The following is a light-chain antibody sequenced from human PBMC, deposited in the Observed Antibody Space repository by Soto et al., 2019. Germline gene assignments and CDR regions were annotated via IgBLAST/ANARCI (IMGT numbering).Light chain of an antibody. J-gene: IGKJ1*01. CDR3: QQYGSSPKT. CDR2: GAS. CDR1: QSVSSSY. Sequence: EIALTQSPGTLSLSPGESATLSWSASQSVSSSYLAWYQQKPGQAPRLLIYGASSRATGIPDRFSGSGSGTDFTLTISRLEPEDFAVYYCQQYGSSPKTFGQGTKVDIK. V-gene: IGKV3-20*01.